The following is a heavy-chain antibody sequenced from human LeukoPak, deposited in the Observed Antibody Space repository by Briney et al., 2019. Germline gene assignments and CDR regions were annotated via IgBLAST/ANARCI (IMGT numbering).Heavy chain of an antibody. CDR1: GYTFIIYG. CDR2: ISTYGGST. D-gene: IGHD5-18*01. Sequence: GASVKVSFKASGYTFIIYGVSWVRQAPGQGLEWMGWISTYGGSTNYAQKLQGRVTVTTDTSTSTVYMELRSLRSDDTAVYYCARPNTEANGYYFDYWGQGTLVTVSS. CDR3: ARPNTEANGYYFDY. J-gene: IGHJ4*02. V-gene: IGHV1-18*01.